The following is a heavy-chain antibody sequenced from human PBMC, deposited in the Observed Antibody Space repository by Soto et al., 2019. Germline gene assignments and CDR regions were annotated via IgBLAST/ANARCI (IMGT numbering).Heavy chain of an antibody. CDR3: ARKASSSWYAYYFDY. V-gene: IGHV4-59*01. D-gene: IGHD6-13*01. CDR1: GGSISSYY. CDR2: IYYSGST. Sequence: SETLFLTCTVSGGSISSYYWSWIRQPPGKGLEWIGYIYYSGSTNYNPSLKSRVTISVDTSKNQFSLKLSSVTAADTAVYYCARKASSSWYAYYFDYWGQGTLGTVS. J-gene: IGHJ4*02.